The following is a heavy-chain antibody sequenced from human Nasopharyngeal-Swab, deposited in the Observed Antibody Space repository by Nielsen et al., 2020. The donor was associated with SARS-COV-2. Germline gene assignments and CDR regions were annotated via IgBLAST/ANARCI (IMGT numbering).Heavy chain of an antibody. V-gene: IGHV3-23*01. CDR3: AREGITVAAFDP. Sequence: GSLRLSCAASGFIFSSYAMSWVRQAPGKGLEWVSVISGSGGTTYYADSVKGRFTISRDNAKNSLYLQMNSLGAEDTAVYYCAREGITVAAFDPWGLGTPVTVS. CDR2: ISGSGGTT. CDR1: GFIFSSYA. J-gene: IGHJ5*02. D-gene: IGHD6-19*01.